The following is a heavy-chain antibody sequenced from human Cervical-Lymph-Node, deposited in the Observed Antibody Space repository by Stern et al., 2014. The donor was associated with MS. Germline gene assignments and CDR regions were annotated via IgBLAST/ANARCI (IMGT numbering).Heavy chain of an antibody. CDR2: IKSKTDGGAT. CDR1: GITFNKLW. V-gene: IGHV3-15*01. Sequence: EVQLVESGGGLVKPGGSLRLSCAASGITFNKLWMSWVRQAPGKGLEWVGRIKSKTDGGATDYAAPVKGRCTISRDGSKSTLYLQLSSLKTEDTAVYYCITPMEARRIRNTPYYYYGVDVWGQGTTVTVSS. CDR3: ITPMEARRIRNTPYYYYGVDV. J-gene: IGHJ6*02. D-gene: IGHD6-6*01.